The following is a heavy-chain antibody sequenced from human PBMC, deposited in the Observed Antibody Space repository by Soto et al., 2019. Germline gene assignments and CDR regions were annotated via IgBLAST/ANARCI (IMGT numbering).Heavy chain of an antibody. CDR1: GFTFSSYT. D-gene: IGHD2-2*01. V-gene: IGHV3-21*01. CDR3: ARRQYCSSTSCYHYYYYGMDV. Sequence: GGSLRLSCAASGFTFSSYTVNWVRQAPGKGLEWVSSISSSSSYIYYADSVKGRFTISRDKAMNSLFLQMNSLRAEDTAVYYCARRQYCSSTSCYHYYYYGMDVWGQGTTVTVSS. CDR2: ISSSSSYI. J-gene: IGHJ6*02.